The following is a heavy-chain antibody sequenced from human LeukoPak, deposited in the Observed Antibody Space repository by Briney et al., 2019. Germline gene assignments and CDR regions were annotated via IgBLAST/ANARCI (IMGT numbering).Heavy chain of an antibody. CDR2: IYYSGST. D-gene: IGHD1-26*01. Sequence: SKTLSLTCTVSGGSISSYYWSWIRQPPGKGLEWIGYIYYSGSTNYNPSLKSRVTISVDTSKNQFSLKLSSVTAADTAVYYCARQVGATTFDYWGQGTLVTVSS. J-gene: IGHJ4*02. CDR1: GGSISSYY. CDR3: ARQVGATTFDY. V-gene: IGHV4-59*01.